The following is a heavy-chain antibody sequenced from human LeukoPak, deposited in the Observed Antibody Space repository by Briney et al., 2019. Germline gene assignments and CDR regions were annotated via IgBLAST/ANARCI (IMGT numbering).Heavy chain of an antibody. CDR1: GYTFTGYY. CDR2: INPNSGGT. Sequence: ASVKVSCKASGYTFTGYYMHWVRQAPGQGLEWMGWINPNSGGTNYAQKFQGWVTMTRDTSISTAYMELSSLRSEDTAVYYCARSLTDEVDAFDIWGQGTMVTVSS. CDR3: ARSLTDEVDAFDI. V-gene: IGHV1-2*04. J-gene: IGHJ3*02.